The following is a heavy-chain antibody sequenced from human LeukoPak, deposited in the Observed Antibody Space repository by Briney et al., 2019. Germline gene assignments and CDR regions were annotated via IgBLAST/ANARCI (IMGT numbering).Heavy chain of an antibody. CDR3: AKDRTTFGVITGYGMDV. J-gene: IGHJ6*02. Sequence: GGSLRLSCAASGFPFTSYSMNWVRQAPGRGLEWVSSISSSSFYIYYADSVKGRFTISRDNAKNSLYLQMNSLRAEDTAVYYCAKDRTTFGVITGYGMDVWGQGTTVTVSS. D-gene: IGHD3-3*01. V-gene: IGHV3-21*04. CDR2: ISSSSFYI. CDR1: GFPFTSYS.